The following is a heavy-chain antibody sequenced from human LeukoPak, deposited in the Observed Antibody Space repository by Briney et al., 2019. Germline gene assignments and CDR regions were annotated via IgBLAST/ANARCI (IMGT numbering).Heavy chain of an antibody. V-gene: IGHV3-53*01. CDR1: GFTVSSDY. J-gene: IGHJ4*02. D-gene: IGHD3-22*01. CDR3: ARDGTDYDSSGYYFYY. Sequence: PGGSLRLSCAASGFTVSSDYMSWGRQAPGKGLEWVSVIHSGGSTYYADSVKGRFTISRDNSKNTLYLQMNSLRAEDTAVYYCARDGTDYDSSGYYFYYWGQGTLVTVSS. CDR2: IHSGGST.